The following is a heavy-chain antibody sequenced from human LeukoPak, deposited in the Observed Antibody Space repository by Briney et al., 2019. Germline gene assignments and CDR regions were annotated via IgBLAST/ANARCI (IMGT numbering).Heavy chain of an antibody. D-gene: IGHD3-10*01. CDR3: ARFSGPGMQHYYYYMDV. CDR1: GFSFNTYW. V-gene: IGHV3-7*03. Sequence: PGGSLRLSCAASGFSFNTYWMNWVRQAPGKGLEWGANIKQDGNEKYYVDSVKGRFTVSRDNSKNMMYLQMNSLRAEDAAVYYCARFSGPGMQHYYYYMDVWGTGTTVTVSS. J-gene: IGHJ6*03. CDR2: IKQDGNEK.